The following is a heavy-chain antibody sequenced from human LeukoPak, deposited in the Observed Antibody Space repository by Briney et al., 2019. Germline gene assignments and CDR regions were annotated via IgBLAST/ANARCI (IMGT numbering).Heavy chain of an antibody. V-gene: IGHV1-46*01. Sequence: ASVKVSCKSSGYTFPSYYIHWVRQAPGQGLEWMGIINPSGGSTTYAQGFQGRVTMTSDTSTSTVYMELSSLRSEDTAVYYCARDAIENYDFWSGSYYYFDYWGQGTLVTVSS. CDR2: INPSGGST. D-gene: IGHD3-3*01. CDR3: ARDAIENYDFWSGSYYYFDY. CDR1: GYTFPSYY. J-gene: IGHJ4*02.